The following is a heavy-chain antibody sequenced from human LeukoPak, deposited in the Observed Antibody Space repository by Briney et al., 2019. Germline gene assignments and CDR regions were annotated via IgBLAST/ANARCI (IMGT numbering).Heavy chain of an antibody. Sequence: PGGSLRLSCAASGFTFSSYGMHWVHQAPGKGLEWVAFIRYDGSNKYYADSVKGRFTISRDNSKNTLYLQMNSLRAEDTAVYYCAKDSMVRGYYFDYWGQGTLVTVSS. CDR2: IRYDGSNK. J-gene: IGHJ4*02. D-gene: IGHD3-10*01. CDR1: GFTFSSYG. V-gene: IGHV3-30*02. CDR3: AKDSMVRGYYFDY.